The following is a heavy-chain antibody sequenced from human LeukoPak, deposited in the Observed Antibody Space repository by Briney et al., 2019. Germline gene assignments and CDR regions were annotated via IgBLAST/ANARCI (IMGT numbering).Heavy chain of an antibody. J-gene: IGHJ6*02. CDR2: IYYSGST. V-gene: IGHV4-31*03. D-gene: IGHD4-4*01. Sequence: SETLSLTCTVSGGSISSGGYYWSWIRQHPGKGLEWIGYIYYSGSTYYNPSLKSRVTISVDTSKNQFSLKLSSVTAADTAVYYCARDERVDSNYDYYYGMDVWGQGTTVTVS. CDR3: ARDERVDSNYDYYYGMDV. CDR1: GGSISSGGYY.